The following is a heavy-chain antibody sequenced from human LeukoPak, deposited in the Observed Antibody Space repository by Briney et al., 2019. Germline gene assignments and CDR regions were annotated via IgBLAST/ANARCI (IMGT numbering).Heavy chain of an antibody. D-gene: IGHD3-16*01. V-gene: IGHV3-30*03. J-gene: IGHJ6*02. Sequence: GVPLRLSCAASGFTFSSFAMHWVRQAPGKGLEWVAVISYDGSDKYYADSVKGRFTISRDNSKNSLYLQMSNLRAEDTAVYFCARGGGLDVWGQGATVTVSS. CDR2: ISYDGSDK. CDR1: GFTFSSFA. CDR3: ARGGGLDV.